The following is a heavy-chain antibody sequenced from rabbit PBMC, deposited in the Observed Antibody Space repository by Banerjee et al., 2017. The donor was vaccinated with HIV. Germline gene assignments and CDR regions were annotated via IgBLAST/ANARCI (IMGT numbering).Heavy chain of an antibody. CDR1: GFSFSNGYV. V-gene: IGHV1S45*01. Sequence: QEQLEESGGDLVKPEGSLTLTCTASGFSFSNGYVMCWVRQAPGKGLEWIACIYAGDGNTYYASWAKGRFTISKTSSTTVTLQMTSLTAADTATYFCARDTYGYAGHAFGGMDLWGQGTLVTVS. CDR3: ARDTYGYAGHAFGGMDL. J-gene: IGHJ6*01. D-gene: IGHD6-1*01. CDR2: IYAGDGNT.